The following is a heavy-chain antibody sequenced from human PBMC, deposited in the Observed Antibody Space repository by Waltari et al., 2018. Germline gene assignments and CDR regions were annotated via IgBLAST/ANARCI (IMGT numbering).Heavy chain of an antibody. Sequence: EVQLVESGGGLVQPGGSLRLSCAASGFTFSNYWMHWVRQVPGKGLVWVSRISGDGRITHYADSVNGRFTISRDNAENTLYLQMNSLTVEDTAVYYCARNYRDYWGQGTLVTVSS. V-gene: IGHV3-74*01. CDR2: ISGDGRIT. D-gene: IGHD3-16*02. J-gene: IGHJ4*02. CDR1: GFTFSNYW. CDR3: ARNYRDY.